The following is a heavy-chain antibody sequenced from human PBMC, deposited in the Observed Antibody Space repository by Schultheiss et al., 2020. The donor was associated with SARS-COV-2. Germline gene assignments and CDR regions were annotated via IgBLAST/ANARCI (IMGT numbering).Heavy chain of an antibody. V-gene: IGHV3-11*05. CDR1: GFTFSSYA. J-gene: IGHJ5*02. D-gene: IGHD2-15*01. Sequence: GGSLRLSCAASGFTFSSYAMSWVRQAPGKGLEWVSYISSSSSYTNYADSVKGRFTISRDNAKNSLYLQMNSLRAEDTAVYYCARELEPYCSGGSCSDRWFDPWGQGTLVTVSS. CDR2: ISSSSSYT. CDR3: ARELEPYCSGGSCSDRWFDP.